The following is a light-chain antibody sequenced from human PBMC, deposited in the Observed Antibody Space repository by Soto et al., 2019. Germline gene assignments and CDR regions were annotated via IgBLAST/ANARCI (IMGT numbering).Light chain of an antibody. Sequence: DVQMTQSPSSLSASVGDRVTITCRASQGIAKSLAWYQQKPEKAPKSLIYAASNLQSGVPSRFSGSGSGTEFTLTISSLQPEDFATYYCQQYISYPITSGQGTRLEIK. CDR1: QGIAKS. J-gene: IGKJ5*01. CDR3: QQYISYPIT. V-gene: IGKV1D-16*01. CDR2: AAS.